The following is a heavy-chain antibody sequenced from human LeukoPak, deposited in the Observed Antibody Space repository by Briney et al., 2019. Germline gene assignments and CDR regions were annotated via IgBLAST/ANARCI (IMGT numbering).Heavy chain of an antibody. CDR1: GGSISSGGYY. J-gene: IGHJ6*02. D-gene: IGHD5-18*01. V-gene: IGHV4-31*03. Sequence: SETLSLTCTVSGGSISSGGYYWSWIRQHPGKGLEWIGYIYYSGSTYYNPSLKSRVTISVDTSKNQFSLKLSSVTVADTAVYYCARVVWKATWIQLSHYYYYGMDVWGQGTTVTVSS. CDR2: IYYSGST. CDR3: ARVVWKATWIQLSHYYYYGMDV.